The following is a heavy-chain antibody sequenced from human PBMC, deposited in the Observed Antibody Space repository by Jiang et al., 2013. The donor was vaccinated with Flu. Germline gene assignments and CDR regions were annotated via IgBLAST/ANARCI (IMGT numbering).Heavy chain of an antibody. CDR1: GYSIEQWIL. D-gene: IGHD5-12*01. Sequence: VKPSETLSPICTVSGYSIEQWILLGAGSGSPQGRGWSGLGVSLHTGTTYYNPSLQTRLTISSDTSKNQFSLMLTSVTAADTAMYYCATTTGHWGQGTLVTVSS. J-gene: IGHJ4*02. CDR2: SLHTGTT. V-gene: IGHV4-38-2*02. CDR3: ATTTGH.